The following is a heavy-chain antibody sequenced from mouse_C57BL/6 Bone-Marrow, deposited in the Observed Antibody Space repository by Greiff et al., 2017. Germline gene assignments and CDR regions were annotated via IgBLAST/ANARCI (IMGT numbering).Heavy chain of an antibody. D-gene: IGHD1-1*01. J-gene: IGHJ4*01. CDR3: ARTTTVVDYAMDY. CDR1: GFTFSSYG. V-gene: IGHV5-6*02. Sequence: EVKLEESGGDLVKPGGPLKLSCAASGFTFSSYGMSWVRQTPDKRLEWVATISSGGSYTYYPDSVKGRFTISRDNAKNTLYLQMSSLKSEDTAMYYCARTTTVVDYAMDYWGQGTSVTVSS. CDR2: ISSGGSYT.